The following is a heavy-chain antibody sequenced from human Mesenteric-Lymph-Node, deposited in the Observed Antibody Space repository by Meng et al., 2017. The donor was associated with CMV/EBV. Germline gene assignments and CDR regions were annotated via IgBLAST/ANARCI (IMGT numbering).Heavy chain of an antibody. CDR3: ARGSSYDILTGYFDY. J-gene: IGHJ4*02. V-gene: IGHV4-34*01. Sequence: QVELHQWGAGILKPSESPSVTCAVYGGSFSGYYWNWIRQSPEKGLEWIGEINHSGSTTYNPSFTSRIIISVDTSTNQISLNMSSVTAADTAVYYCARGSSYDILTGYFDYWGQGALVTVSS. CDR1: GGSFSGYY. CDR2: INHSGST. D-gene: IGHD3-9*01.